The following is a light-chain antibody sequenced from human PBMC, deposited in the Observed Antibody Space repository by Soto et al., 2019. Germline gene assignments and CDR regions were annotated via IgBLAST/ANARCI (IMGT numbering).Light chain of an antibody. J-gene: IGLJ2*01. CDR3: SSYAGSNNLV. CDR2: EVS. Sequence: QSALTQPPSASGSPGQSVTISCTGTSSDVGGYNYVSWYQHHPAKAPKLMIYEVSKRPSGVPDRFSGSKSGNTASLTVSGLQAEDEADYYCSSYAGSNNLVFGGGTKSPS. V-gene: IGLV2-8*01. CDR1: SSDVGGYNY.